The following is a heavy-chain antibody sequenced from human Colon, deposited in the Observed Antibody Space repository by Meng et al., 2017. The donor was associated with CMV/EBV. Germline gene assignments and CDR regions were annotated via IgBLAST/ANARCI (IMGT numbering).Heavy chain of an antibody. CDR2: ISGNGGST. Sequence: GESLKISCEGSEFSFATYAMAWVRQAPGKGLEWVAGISGNGGSTYYADSVKGRFTISRDNSKNTLSLEMNSLRVEDTALYYCAKRGTGASYFAMDVWGQGTTVTVSS. D-gene: IGHD2/OR15-2a*01. V-gene: IGHV3-23*01. CDR1: EFSFATYA. J-gene: IGHJ6*02. CDR3: AKRGTGASYFAMDV.